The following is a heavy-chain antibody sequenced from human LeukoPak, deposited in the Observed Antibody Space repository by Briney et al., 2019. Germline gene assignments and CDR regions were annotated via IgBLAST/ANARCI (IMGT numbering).Heavy chain of an antibody. D-gene: IGHD3-22*01. CDR1: EFHFSTHG. V-gene: IGHV3-21*01. J-gene: IGHJ3*02. CDR3: ARAHYDSSGYPPDAFDI. Sequence: GGSLRLSCAASEFHFSTHGMNWVRQAPGKGLEWVSSISSSSSYIYYADSVKGRFTISRDNAKNSLYLQMNSLRAEDTAVYYCARAHYDSSGYPPDAFDIWGQGTMVTVSS. CDR2: ISSSSSYI.